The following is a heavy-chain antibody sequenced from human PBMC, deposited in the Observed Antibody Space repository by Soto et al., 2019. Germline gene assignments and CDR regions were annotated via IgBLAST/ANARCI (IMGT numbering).Heavy chain of an antibody. CDR2: IIPIFGTA. J-gene: IGHJ6*01. D-gene: IGHD3-10*01. Sequence: SGKVCCKASGCPLSSYAISLEREAPGQGPEPIGGIIPIFGTANYAQKFQGRVTITADESTSTAYMELSSLRSEETAVYYCARYPDYYGSGSYYMGQRYYGMDVWGQGTTVTGSS. V-gene: IGHV1-69*13. CDR3: ARYPDYYGSGSYYMGQRYYGMDV. CDR1: GCPLSSYA.